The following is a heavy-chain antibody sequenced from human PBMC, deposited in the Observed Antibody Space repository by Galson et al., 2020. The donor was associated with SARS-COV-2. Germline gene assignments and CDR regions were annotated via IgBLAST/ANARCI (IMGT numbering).Heavy chain of an antibody. CDR3: RVFGNGVNSGFSY. CDR2: TYQTGIT. D-gene: IGHD2-8*01. CDR1: AGSISSDIW. V-gene: IGHV4-4*02. Sequence: SETLSLTCVASAGSISSDIWWSWGRRAPGKGLEWRGETYQTGITNNNPSLKSRVTMSLDKSKNQFSLNLNSVTAADTAVYYCRVFGNGVNSGFSYWGRGSLVTVSS. J-gene: IGHJ4*02.